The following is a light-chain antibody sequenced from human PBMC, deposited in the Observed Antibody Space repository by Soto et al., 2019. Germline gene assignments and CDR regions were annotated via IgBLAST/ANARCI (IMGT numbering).Light chain of an antibody. V-gene: IGKV1-5*01. Sequence: DIQMTQSPSTLSASVGDRVTITCRASQSISSWSAWYQQKPGKAPKLLIHDASSLESGVPSRFSGSGSGTEFPLTISSLQPDDFATYYCQQYNSYPYNFGQGTKVDIK. CDR1: QSISSW. CDR2: DAS. J-gene: IGKJ2*01. CDR3: QQYNSYPYN.